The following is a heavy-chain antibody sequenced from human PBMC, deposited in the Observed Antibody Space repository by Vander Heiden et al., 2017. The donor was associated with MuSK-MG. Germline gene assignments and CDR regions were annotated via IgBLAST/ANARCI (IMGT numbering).Heavy chain of an antibody. V-gene: IGHV3-23*01. J-gene: IGHJ3*02. CDR2: ISGSGGST. CDR1: GSTFSSYA. D-gene: IGHD3-16*02. CDR3: AKDYIWGSYRSNDAFDI. Sequence: EVQLLVSGGGLVQHGESLRLACAASGSTFSSYAMSWVRQVPEKVLECGSAISGSGGSTYYADSVKGRYTISRDNSKNTLCLQRNSLRAEDTAVYYCAKDYIWGSYRSNDAFDIWGQGTMVTVSS.